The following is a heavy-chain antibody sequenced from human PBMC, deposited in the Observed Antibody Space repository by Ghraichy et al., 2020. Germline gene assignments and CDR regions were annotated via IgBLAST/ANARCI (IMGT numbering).Heavy chain of an antibody. CDR1: GFTFSSYA. V-gene: IGHV3-23*01. CDR2: ISGSGGST. CDR3: ARAFYCSSTSCYYYYYYMDV. D-gene: IGHD2-2*01. J-gene: IGHJ6*03. Sequence: GSLRLSCAASGFTFSSYAMSWVRQAPGKGLEWVSAISGSGGSTYYADSVKGRFTISRDNSKNTLYLQMNSLRAEDTAVYYCARAFYCSSTSCYYYYYYMDVWGKGTTVTVSS.